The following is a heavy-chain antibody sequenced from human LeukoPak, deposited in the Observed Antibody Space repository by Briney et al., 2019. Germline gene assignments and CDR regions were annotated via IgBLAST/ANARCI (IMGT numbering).Heavy chain of an antibody. J-gene: IGHJ3*02. V-gene: IGHV4-34*01. D-gene: IGHD5-18*01. CDR1: GGSFSGYY. CDR3: ARNSYPAFDI. Sequence: SETLSLTCAVYGGSFSGYYWSWIRQPPGKGLEWIGEINHSGSTNYNPSLKSRVTISVDKSKNQFSLKLSSVTAADTAVYYCARNSYPAFDIWGQGTMVTVSS. CDR2: INHSGST.